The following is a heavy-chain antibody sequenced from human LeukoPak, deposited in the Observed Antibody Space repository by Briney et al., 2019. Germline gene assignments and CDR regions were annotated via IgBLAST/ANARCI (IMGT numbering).Heavy chain of an antibody. CDR2: INPSGGST. CDR1: GYTFTSYY. CDR3: ARYHSGSYSGEDPYFDY. V-gene: IGHV1-46*01. J-gene: IGHJ4*02. Sequence: ASVKVSCKASGYTFTSYYMHWVRQAPGQGLEWMGIINPSGGSTSYAQKFQGRVTMTRDMSTSTVYMELSSLRSEDTAVYYCARYHSGSYSGEDPYFDYWGQGTLVTVSS. D-gene: IGHD1-26*01.